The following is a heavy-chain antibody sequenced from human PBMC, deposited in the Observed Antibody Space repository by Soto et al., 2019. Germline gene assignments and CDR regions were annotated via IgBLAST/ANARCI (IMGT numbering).Heavy chain of an antibody. CDR1: GFTFKYFW. CDR3: ARLGNSGYGDFDY. J-gene: IGHJ4*02. Sequence: GGSLRLSCAPSGFTFKYFWMSWVRQAPGKGLEWVANIKQDGSEIYYADSVKGRFTISRDNARNSLDLQMISLRAEDTAVYYCARLGNSGYGDFDYWGQGILVTVSS. V-gene: IGHV3-7*01. D-gene: IGHD5-12*01. CDR2: IKQDGSEI.